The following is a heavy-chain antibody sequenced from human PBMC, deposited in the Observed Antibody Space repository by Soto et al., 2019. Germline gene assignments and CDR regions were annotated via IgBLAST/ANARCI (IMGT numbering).Heavy chain of an antibody. Sequence: EVQLVESRGGLVQPGGALRQSCTASGFPLSDYWMHWVRQAPGKGLVWVSRINSDGSSRTYADPVKGRFTISRDNAQNTVYLQTNSLGADDTGAYYCARGDITTAQYYYFMDVWGKGTTVTVAS. D-gene: IGHD4-17*01. CDR2: INSDGSSR. CDR3: ARGDITTAQYYYFMDV. J-gene: IGHJ6*03. V-gene: IGHV3-74*01. CDR1: GFPLSDYW.